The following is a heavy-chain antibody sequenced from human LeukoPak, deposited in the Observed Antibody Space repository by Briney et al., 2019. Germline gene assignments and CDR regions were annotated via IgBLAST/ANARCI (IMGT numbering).Heavy chain of an antibody. Sequence: SETLSLTCTVSDSSINNGYYWGWIRQPPGKGLEWIGSIYYSGSTYYNSSLKSRVTISVDTSKNQFSLKVSSVTAADTAVYYCARGRRGDSSSWYVGYWGQGTLVTVSS. CDR2: IYYSGST. J-gene: IGHJ4*02. D-gene: IGHD6-13*01. CDR3: ARGRRGDSSSWYVGY. CDR1: DSSINNGYY. V-gene: IGHV4-38-2*02.